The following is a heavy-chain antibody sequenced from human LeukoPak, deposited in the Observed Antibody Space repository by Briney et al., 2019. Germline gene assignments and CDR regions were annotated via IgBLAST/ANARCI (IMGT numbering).Heavy chain of an antibody. CDR1: GYSISSGYY. Sequence: SETLSLTCTVSGYSISSGYYWGWIRQPPGKGLEWIGSIYYSGSTYYNPSLKSRVTISVDTSKNQFSLKLSSVTAADTAVYYCARHKGIAVAGTFYWGQGTLVTVSS. V-gene: IGHV4-38-2*02. D-gene: IGHD6-19*01. CDR2: IYYSGST. CDR3: ARHKGIAVAGTFY. J-gene: IGHJ4*02.